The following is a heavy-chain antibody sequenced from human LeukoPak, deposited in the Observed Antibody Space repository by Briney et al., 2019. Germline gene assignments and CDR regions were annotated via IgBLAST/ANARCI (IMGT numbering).Heavy chain of an antibody. V-gene: IGHV3-30*02. CDR2: IRNDGSNK. D-gene: IGHD1-14*01. CDR1: GFTFSSYG. Sequence: GGSLRLSCAGSGFTFSSYGMHWVRQAPGKGLEWVTFIRNDGSNKYYADSVKGRFTISRDNSKNTLYLQMNTLRTEDTAVYYCAKDDWYNTWYHLEEDYYYYMDVWGKGTTFTVSS. J-gene: IGHJ6*03. CDR3: AKDDWYNTWYHLEEDYYYYMDV.